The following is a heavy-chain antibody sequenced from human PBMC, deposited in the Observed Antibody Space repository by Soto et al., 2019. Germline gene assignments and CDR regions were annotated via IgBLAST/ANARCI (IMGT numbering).Heavy chain of an antibody. CDR1: GSNFTGYY. Sequence: ASVKISCKAPGSNFTGYYMHWVRQAPGQGLEWMGWINPNSGGTNYAQKLQVRVTMTRVTSITTAYMELVRLRSDDPAMYYRARDYEDSSGYDPLSAFDIRGQGTRVTVAS. CDR2: INPNSGGT. V-gene: IGHV1-2*02. J-gene: IGHJ3*02. CDR3: ARDYEDSSGYDPLSAFDI. D-gene: IGHD3-22*01.